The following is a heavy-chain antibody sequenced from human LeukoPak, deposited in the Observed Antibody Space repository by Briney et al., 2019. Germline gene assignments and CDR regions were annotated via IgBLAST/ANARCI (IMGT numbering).Heavy chain of an antibody. CDR2: NYNSGSS. CDR1: GHSLDGDF. Sequence: KPAEPLPLPRAVSGHSLDGDFWRWVRYPPGRGLGWFGQNYNSGSSNYNPSLKSRVTISVDASKNQFSLKLSSVTAADTAVYYCARWQYWDTGGYFDYWGQGTLVTVSS. D-gene: IGHD2-8*02. J-gene: IGHJ4*02. CDR3: ARWQYWDTGGYFDY. V-gene: IGHV4-59*12.